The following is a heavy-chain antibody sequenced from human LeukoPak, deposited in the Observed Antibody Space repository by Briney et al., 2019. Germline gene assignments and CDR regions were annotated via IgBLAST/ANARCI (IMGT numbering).Heavy chain of an antibody. CDR2: IYYSGST. CDR1: GFTFSSYS. J-gene: IGHJ6*03. Sequence: GSLRLSCAASGFTFSSYSMNWVRQPPGKGLEWIGSIYYSGSTYYNPSLKSRVTISVDTSKNQFSLKLSSVTAADTAVYYCASNTDSSSWPSYYYYYYMDVWGKGTTVTVSS. D-gene: IGHD6-13*01. V-gene: IGHV4-39*07. CDR3: ASNTDSSSWPSYYYYYYMDV.